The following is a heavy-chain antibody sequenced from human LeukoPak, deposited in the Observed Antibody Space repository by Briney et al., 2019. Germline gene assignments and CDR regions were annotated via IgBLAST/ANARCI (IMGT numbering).Heavy chain of an antibody. CDR1: GFIFSSYS. CDR2: ITGSGGNT. D-gene: IGHD4-23*01. J-gene: IGHJ4*02. Sequence: PGGSLRLSCAASGFIFSSYSMSWVRQAPGKGLEWVSVITGSGGNTYYADSVKGRFTISKDNSKNTVYLQMSSLRVDDTAVYYCAKDSYYGGRDYWGQGTLVTVSS. CDR3: AKDSYYGGRDY. V-gene: IGHV3-23*01.